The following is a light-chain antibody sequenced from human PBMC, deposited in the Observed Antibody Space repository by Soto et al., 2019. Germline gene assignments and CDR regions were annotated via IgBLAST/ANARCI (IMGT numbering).Light chain of an antibody. V-gene: IGLV1-47*01. Sequence: QSVLTQPPSASGTPGQSVTVSCSGSGSNIGGNTVNWYQQVPGTAPKLLIYRNNQRPSGVPDRFSGSKSGTSASLAISGLRSEDEADYYCAAWDDSLSGLFGGGTQLTVL. CDR3: AAWDDSLSGL. CDR1: GSNIGGNT. J-gene: IGLJ2*01. CDR2: RNN.